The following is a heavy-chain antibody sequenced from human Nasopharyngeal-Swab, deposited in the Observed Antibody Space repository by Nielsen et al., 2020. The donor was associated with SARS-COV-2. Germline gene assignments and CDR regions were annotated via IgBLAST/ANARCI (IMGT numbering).Heavy chain of an antibody. V-gene: IGHV3-73*01. CDR1: GFSFSVSS. Sequence: GGSLRLSCAASGFSFSVSSLNWARQASGKGLEGVGRIRSKVNYYATTYGVSVKGRFTISRDDSKNTAYLQMNSLKTEDTAVYYCARVNPISGSYYDAIDIWGQGTMVTVSS. CDR2: IRSKVNYYAT. CDR3: ARVNPISGSYYDAIDI. J-gene: IGHJ3*02. D-gene: IGHD1-26*01.